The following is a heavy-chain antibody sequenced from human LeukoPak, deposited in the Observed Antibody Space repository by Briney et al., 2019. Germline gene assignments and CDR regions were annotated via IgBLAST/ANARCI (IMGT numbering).Heavy chain of an antibody. CDR3: ARGGYYDFWSGYYSFQNFDY. V-gene: IGHV1-18*01. J-gene: IGHJ4*02. CDR2: ISAYNGNT. CDR1: GGTFSSYG. Sequence: ASVKVSCKASGGTFSSYGISWVRQAPGQGLEWMGWISAYNGNTNYAQKLQGRVTMTRDTSISTAYMELSRLRSDDTAVYYCARGGYYDFWSGYYSFQNFDYWGQGTLVTVSS. D-gene: IGHD3-3*01.